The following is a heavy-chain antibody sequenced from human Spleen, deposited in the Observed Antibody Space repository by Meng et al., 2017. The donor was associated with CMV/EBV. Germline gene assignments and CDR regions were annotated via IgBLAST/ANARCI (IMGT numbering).Heavy chain of an antibody. CDR2: ISWNSGTI. J-gene: IGHJ6*02. CDR1: GFTFDDYA. D-gene: IGHD6-6*01. V-gene: IGHV3-9*01. Sequence: GGSLRLSCAASGFTFDDYAMHWVRQAPGKGLEWVSGISWNSGTIGYADSVKGRFTISRDNAKNSLYLQMNSPRAEDTALYYCAKDRSSYYYYGMDVWGQGTTVTVSS. CDR3: AKDRSSYYYYGMDV.